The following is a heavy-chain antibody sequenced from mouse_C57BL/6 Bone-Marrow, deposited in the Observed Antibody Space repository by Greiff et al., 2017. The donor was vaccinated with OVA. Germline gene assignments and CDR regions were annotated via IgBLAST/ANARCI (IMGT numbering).Heavy chain of an antibody. Sequence: EVKLVESGPGLVKPSQSLSLTCSVTGYSITSGYYWNWIRQFPGNKLEWMGYISYDGSNNYNPSLKNRISITRDTSKNQFFLKLNSVTTEDTATYYCARGGWLLRDYAMDYWGQGTSVTVSS. CDR1: GYSITSGYY. J-gene: IGHJ4*01. CDR2: ISYDGSN. D-gene: IGHD2-3*01. CDR3: ARGGWLLRDYAMDY. V-gene: IGHV3-6*01.